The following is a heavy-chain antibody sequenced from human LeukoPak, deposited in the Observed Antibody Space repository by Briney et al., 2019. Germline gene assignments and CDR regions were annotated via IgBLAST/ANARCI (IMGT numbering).Heavy chain of an antibody. Sequence: PGGSLRLSCAASGFTFSSYGMHWVRQAPGKGLEWVAVISYDGSNKYYADSVKGRFTISRDNSKNTLYLQMNSLRAEDTAVYYCAIPRLAPYSGSFRAVYFQHWGQGTLVTVSS. CDR1: GFTFSSYG. J-gene: IGHJ1*01. D-gene: IGHD1-26*01. CDR3: AIPRLAPYSGSFRAVYFQH. V-gene: IGHV3-30*03. CDR2: ISYDGSNK.